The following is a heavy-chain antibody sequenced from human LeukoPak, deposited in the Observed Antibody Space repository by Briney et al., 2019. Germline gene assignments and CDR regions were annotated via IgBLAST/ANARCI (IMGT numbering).Heavy chain of an antibody. CDR1: GFTFSSYG. CDR3: AKGPLRGTAAAIDY. V-gene: IGHV3-30*18. D-gene: IGHD2-2*01. Sequence: GSLRLSCAASGFTFSSYGMHWVRQAPGKGLEWVAVISYDERNIHYPDSVKGRFTISRDISTDTLWLQMDSLRTEDTAVYYCAKGPLRGTAAAIDYWGQGTLVTVSS. J-gene: IGHJ4*02. CDR2: ISYDERNI.